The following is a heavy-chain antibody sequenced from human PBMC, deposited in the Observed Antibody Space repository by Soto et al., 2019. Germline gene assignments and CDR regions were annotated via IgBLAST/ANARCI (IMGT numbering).Heavy chain of an antibody. CDR3: AKASGGGYSYGYRTLDY. CDR1: GFTFSSYG. Sequence: QVQLVESGGGVVQPGRSLRLSCAASGFTFSSYGMHWVRQAPGKGLEWVAVISYDGSNKYYADSVKGRFTISRDNSKNTLYLQMNSLRAEDTAVYYCAKASGGGYSYGYRTLDYWGQGTLVTVSS. V-gene: IGHV3-30*18. D-gene: IGHD5-18*01. CDR2: ISYDGSNK. J-gene: IGHJ4*02.